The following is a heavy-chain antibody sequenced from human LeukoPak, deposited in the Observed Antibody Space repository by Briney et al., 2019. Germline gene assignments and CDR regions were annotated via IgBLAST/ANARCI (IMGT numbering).Heavy chain of an antibody. J-gene: IGHJ4*02. CDR2: INSDGSST. V-gene: IGHV3-74*01. CDR3: ARDNWNLAFDY. CDR1: GFTFSSHW. Sequence: GGSLRLSCAASGFTFSSHWMHWVRQAPGKGLVWVSRINSDGSSTSYADSVRGRFTISRDNAKNTLYLQMNSLRAEDTAVYYCARDNWNLAFDYWGQGTLVTVSS. D-gene: IGHD1-7*01.